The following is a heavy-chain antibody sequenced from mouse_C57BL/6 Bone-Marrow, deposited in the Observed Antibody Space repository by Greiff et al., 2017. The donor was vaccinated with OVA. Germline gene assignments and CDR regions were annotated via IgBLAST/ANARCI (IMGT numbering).Heavy chain of an antibody. CDR1: GYTFTDYE. CDR2: IDPETCGT. J-gene: IGHJ2*01. D-gene: IGHD2-4*01. Sequence: QVQLQQSGAELVRPGASVKLSCTASGYTFTDYEMHCVKQTPVHGLEWIGDIDPETCGTAYNQKFKGKATLTADKSSRPAYMELRSLTTVDSAVYYCTRYDYDGDYFDDWGKGTTLTVSS. CDR3: TRYDYDGDYFDD. V-gene: IGHV1-23*01.